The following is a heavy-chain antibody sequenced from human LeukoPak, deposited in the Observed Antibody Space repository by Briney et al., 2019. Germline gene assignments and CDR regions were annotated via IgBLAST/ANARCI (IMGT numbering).Heavy chain of an antibody. J-gene: IGHJ4*02. D-gene: IGHD6-13*01. Sequence: PGGSLRLSCAASGFTFSSYWMHWVRQAPPTGLGWVSRINSDGSSTSYADSVKGRFTISSDNAKHTLYLQMNSLSAEDAAVYYCAREVAAAGFEYWGQGTLVTVSS. CDR2: INSDGSST. CDR1: GFTFSSYW. V-gene: IGHV3-74*01. CDR3: AREVAAAGFEY.